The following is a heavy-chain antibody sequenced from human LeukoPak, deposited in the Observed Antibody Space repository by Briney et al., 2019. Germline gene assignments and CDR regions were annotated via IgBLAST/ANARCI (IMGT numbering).Heavy chain of an antibody. J-gene: IGHJ4*02. V-gene: IGHV3-23*01. CDR2: ISGSGDST. D-gene: IGHD6-13*01. CDR1: GFTFGSYV. Sequence: GGSLRLSCAASGFTFGSYVMSWVRQAPGKGLEWVSSISGSGDSTDYADSVKGRLAISRDNSKNTLFLQMNSLTAEDTAVYYCARGSNWQSGYFNYWGQGTLVTVSS. CDR3: ARGSNWQSGYFNY.